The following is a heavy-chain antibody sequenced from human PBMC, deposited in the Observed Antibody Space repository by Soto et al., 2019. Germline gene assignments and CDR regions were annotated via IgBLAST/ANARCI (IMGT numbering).Heavy chain of an antibody. J-gene: IGHJ6*02. CDR2: IIPIFGTA. D-gene: IGHD6-6*01. Sequence: GASVTVSCKASGGTFSSYAISWVRQAPGQGLEWMGGIIPIFGTANYAQKFQGRVTITADESTSTAYMELSSLRSEDTAVYYCARDRGIAARPVYYYYGRDVWGQGTTGTVS. CDR3: ARDRGIAARPVYYYYGRDV. CDR1: GGTFSSYA. V-gene: IGHV1-69*13.